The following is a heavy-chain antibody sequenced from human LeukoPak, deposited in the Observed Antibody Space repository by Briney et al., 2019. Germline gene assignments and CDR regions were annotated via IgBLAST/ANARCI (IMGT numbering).Heavy chain of an antibody. Sequence: GGSLRLSCAASGFTFSNYAMHWVRQAPGKGLEDVSGISSNGGSTFYASSVKGRFTISRDNSKNTLYLQMGSLRAEGMAVYYCARAEWEQLRWGIDYWGQGSLVTVSS. J-gene: IGHJ4*02. CDR3: ARAEWEQLRWGIDY. CDR2: ISSNGGST. V-gene: IGHV3-64*01. CDR1: GFTFSNYA. D-gene: IGHD1-26*01.